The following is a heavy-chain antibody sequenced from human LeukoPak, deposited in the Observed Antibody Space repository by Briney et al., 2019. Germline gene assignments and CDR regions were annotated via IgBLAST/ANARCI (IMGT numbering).Heavy chain of an antibody. D-gene: IGHD3-22*01. CDR3: ARGDSSVVGAFDI. V-gene: IGHV3-21*01. J-gene: IGHJ3*02. Sequence: GSLRLSCEASGFNFKYYGMNWVRPAPGKGLEWVSSISSSSSYIYYADSVKGRFTISRDNAKNSLYLQMNSLRAEDTAVYYGARGDSSVVGAFDIWGQGTMVTVSS. CDR1: GFNFKYYG. CDR2: ISSSSSYI.